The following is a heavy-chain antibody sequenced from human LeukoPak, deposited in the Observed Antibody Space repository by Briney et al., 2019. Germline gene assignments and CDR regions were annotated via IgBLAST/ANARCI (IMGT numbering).Heavy chain of an antibody. V-gene: IGHV4-59*01. CDR2: IYYSGST. CDR3: ARGAPYNWNDADYMDV. D-gene: IGHD1-1*01. CDR1: GGSISSYY. J-gene: IGHJ6*03. Sequence: SETLSLTCTVSGGSISSYYWSWIRQPPGKGLEWIGYIYYSGSTNYNPSLKSRVTISVDTSKNQFSLKLSSVTAADTAVYYCARGAPYNWNDADYMDVWGKGTTVTVSS.